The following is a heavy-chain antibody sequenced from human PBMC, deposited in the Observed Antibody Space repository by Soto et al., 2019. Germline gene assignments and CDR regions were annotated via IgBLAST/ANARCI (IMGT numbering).Heavy chain of an antibody. CDR1: GGTFSSYA. CDR2: IIAIFGTA. V-gene: IGHV1-69*01. D-gene: IGHD2-2*01. J-gene: IGHJ6*02. Sequence: QVQLVQSGAEVKKPGSSVKVSCKASGGTFSSYAISWVRQAPGQGLEWMGGIIAIFGTANYAQKFQGRVTITANESTSTAYMELSSLRSEDTAVYYCARDQGVPAATGGYYYGMEVWGQGTTVTVSS. CDR3: ARDQGVPAATGGYYYGMEV.